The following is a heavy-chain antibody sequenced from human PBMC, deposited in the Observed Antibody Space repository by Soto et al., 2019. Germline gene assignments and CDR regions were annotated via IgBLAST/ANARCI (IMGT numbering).Heavy chain of an antibody. CDR3: ADRGTKYFDY. CDR1: GFTFSSYA. Sequence: GGSLRLSCAASGFTFSSYAMSWVRQAPGKGLEWVSSISGSGGSTYYADSVKGRYTISSDNSKNTLYLQMNSLRADDTAVGSCADRGTKYFDYWGQGTLVTVSS. J-gene: IGHJ4*02. D-gene: IGHD1-1*01. V-gene: IGHV3-23*01. CDR2: ISGSGGST.